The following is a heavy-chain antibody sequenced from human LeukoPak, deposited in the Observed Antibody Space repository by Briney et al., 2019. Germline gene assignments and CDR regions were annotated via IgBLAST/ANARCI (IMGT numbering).Heavy chain of an antibody. Sequence: PGRSLRLSCAASEFTFSSYAMHWVRQAPGKGLEWVALVSNDGGDKYYADSVKGRFTISRDNSKNTLYPQMNSLRGEDTGVYYCAKAHLLDWLLPFDYWGQGTLVTVSS. V-gene: IGHV3-30*18. CDR2: VSNDGGDK. D-gene: IGHD3/OR15-3a*01. J-gene: IGHJ4*02. CDR3: AKAHLLDWLLPFDY. CDR1: EFTFSSYA.